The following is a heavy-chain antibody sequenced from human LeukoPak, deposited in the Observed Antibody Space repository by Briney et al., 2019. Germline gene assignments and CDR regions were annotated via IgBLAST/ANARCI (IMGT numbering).Heavy chain of an antibody. D-gene: IGHD2-15*01. CDR1: GLTFSSYS. CDR2: ISSSSSYI. V-gene: IGHV3-21*01. CDR3: ARDMDDIVVVVAATSAFDY. Sequence: RGSLRLSCAASGLTFSSYSMNRVRQAPGKGLEWVSSISSSSSYIYYADSVKGRFTISRDNAKNSLYLQMNSLRAEDTAVYYCARDMDDIVVVVAATSAFDYWGQGTLVTVSS. J-gene: IGHJ4*02.